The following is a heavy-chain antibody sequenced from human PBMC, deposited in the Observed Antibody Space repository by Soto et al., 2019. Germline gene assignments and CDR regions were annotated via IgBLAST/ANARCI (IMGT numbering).Heavy chain of an antibody. V-gene: IGHV4-4*02. CDR1: GVSISSGNW. Sequence: SETLSLTCAVSGVSISSGNWWTWVRQTPQRGLEYIGEIFHDGTANYYPSFERRVAISVDTSKNQFSLKLTSVTAADTAIYFCARLGYDTRLNYMYFDFWGQGALVAVSS. CDR2: IFHDGTA. CDR3: ARLGYDTRLNYMYFDF. J-gene: IGHJ4*02. D-gene: IGHD2-2*01.